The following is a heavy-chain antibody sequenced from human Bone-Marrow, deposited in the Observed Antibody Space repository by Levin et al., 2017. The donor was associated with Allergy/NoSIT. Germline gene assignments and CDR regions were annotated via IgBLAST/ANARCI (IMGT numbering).Heavy chain of an antibody. J-gene: IGHJ4*02. V-gene: IGHV3-74*01. D-gene: IGHD3-16*01. CDR1: GFTFSSYW. CDR2: INSDGSST. Sequence: GGSLRLSCAASGFTFSSYWMHWVRQAPGKGLVWVSRINSDGSSTSYADSVKGRFTISRDNAKNTLYLQMNSLRAEDTAVYYCARDGRSHERNLNLFDYWGQGTLVTVSS. CDR3: ARDGRSHERNLNLFDY.